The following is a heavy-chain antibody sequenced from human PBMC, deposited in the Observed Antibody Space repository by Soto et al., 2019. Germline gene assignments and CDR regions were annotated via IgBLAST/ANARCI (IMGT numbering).Heavy chain of an antibody. V-gene: IGHV5-51*01. CDR2: IYPGDSDT. J-gene: IGHJ4*02. D-gene: IGHD3-22*01. CDR3: ARHPLHYYDSSGYYYGFDY. Sequence: PGESLKISCKGSGYSFTSYWIGWVRQMPGKGLEWMGIIYPGDSDTRYSPSFQGQVTISADKSISTAYLQWSSLKASDTAMYYCARHPLHYYDSSGYYYGFDYWGQGTLVTVSS. CDR1: GYSFTSYW.